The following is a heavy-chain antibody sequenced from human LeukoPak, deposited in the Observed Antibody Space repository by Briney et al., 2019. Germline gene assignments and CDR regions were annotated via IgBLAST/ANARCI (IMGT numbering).Heavy chain of an antibody. J-gene: IGHJ5*02. CDR1: GYTFTSYG. D-gene: IGHD6-19*01. CDR3: AREYRGQWLGQREWFDP. Sequence: ASVKVSCKASGYTFTSYGISWVRQAPGQGLEWMGWISAYNGNTNYAQKLQGRVIMTTDTSTSTAYMELRSLRSDDTAVYYCAREYRGQWLGQREWFDPWGQGTLVTVSS. CDR2: ISAYNGNT. V-gene: IGHV1-18*01.